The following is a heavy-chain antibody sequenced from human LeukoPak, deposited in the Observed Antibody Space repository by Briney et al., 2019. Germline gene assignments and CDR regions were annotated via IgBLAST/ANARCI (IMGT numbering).Heavy chain of an antibody. CDR1: GFTFSSNY. CDR3: ARDYGSGSYYDY. CDR2: IYSGGST. D-gene: IGHD3-10*01. V-gene: IGHV3-66*01. J-gene: IGHJ4*02. Sequence: GGSLRLSCAASGFTFSSNYMSWVRQAPGKGLEWVSVIYSGGSTYYADSVKCRFTISRDNSKNTLYLQMNSLRAEDTAVYYCARDYGSGSYYDYWGQGTLVTVSS.